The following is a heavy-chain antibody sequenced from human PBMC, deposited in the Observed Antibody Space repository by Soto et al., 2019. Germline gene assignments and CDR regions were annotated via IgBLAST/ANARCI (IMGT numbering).Heavy chain of an antibody. V-gene: IGHV1-18*01. Sequence: GASVKVSCKASGYTFTSYGISWVRQAPGQGLEWMGWISAYNGNTNYAQKLQGRVTMTTDTSTSTAYMELRSLRSDDTAVYYCARVLGGTTGTSEDFDYWGQGTLVTVSS. CDR3: ARVLGGTTGTSEDFDY. J-gene: IGHJ4*02. CDR1: GYTFTSYG. CDR2: ISAYNGNT. D-gene: IGHD1-1*01.